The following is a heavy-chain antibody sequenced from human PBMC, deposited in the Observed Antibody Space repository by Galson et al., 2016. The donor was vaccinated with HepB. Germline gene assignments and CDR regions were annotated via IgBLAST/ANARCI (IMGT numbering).Heavy chain of an antibody. D-gene: IGHD2-21*02. J-gene: IGHJ3*02. CDR3: AKDWVVVVAAGDAFHI. CDR1: GFTFNNYA. V-gene: IGHV3-23*01. CDR2: ISGHRGSA. Sequence: SLRLSCATSGFTFNNYAMSWVRQAPGKGLEWVSSISGHRGSAHYAASVKGRFTISRDNSKNTLYLEMNSLRAEDTAVYYCAKDWVVVVAAGDAFHIWGQGTMVTVSS.